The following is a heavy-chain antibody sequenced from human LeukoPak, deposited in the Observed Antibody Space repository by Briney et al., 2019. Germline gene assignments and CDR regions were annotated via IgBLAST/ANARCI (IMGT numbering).Heavy chain of an antibody. CDR2: IYTSGST. D-gene: IGHD3-3*01. CDR3: ARVTTIFGVPPYYYYYMDV. CDR1: GGSISSYY. J-gene: IGHJ6*03. V-gene: IGHV4-4*07. Sequence: SETLSLTCTVSGGSISSYYWSWIRQPAGKGLEWIGRIYTSGSTNYNPSLKSRVTMSVDTFKNQFSLKLSSVTAADTAVYYCARVTTIFGVPPYYYYYMDVWGRGTTVTVSS.